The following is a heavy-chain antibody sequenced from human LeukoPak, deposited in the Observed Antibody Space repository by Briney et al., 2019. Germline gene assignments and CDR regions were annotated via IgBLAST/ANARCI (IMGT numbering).Heavy chain of an antibody. J-gene: IGHJ5*02. D-gene: IGHD1-1*01. Sequence: PSETLSLTCDVSGYSISSGYYWGWIRQPPGKGLEWIGYIYYSGSTNYNPSLKSRVTISVDTSKNQFSLKLSSVTAADTAVYYCARRIRGNWNDFYWFDPWGQGTLVTVSS. CDR2: IYYSGST. CDR1: GYSISSGYY. CDR3: ARRIRGNWNDFYWFDP. V-gene: IGHV4-61*01.